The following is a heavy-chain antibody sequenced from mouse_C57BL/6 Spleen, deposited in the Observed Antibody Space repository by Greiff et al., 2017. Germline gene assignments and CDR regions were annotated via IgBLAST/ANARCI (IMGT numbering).Heavy chain of an antibody. CDR2: IWTGGGT. V-gene: IGHV2-9-1*01. J-gene: IGHJ2*01. Sequence: VKLMESGPGLVAPSQSLSITCTVSGFSLTSYAISWVRQPPGKGLEWLGVIWTGGGTNYNSALKSRLSISKDNSKSQVYFKRNSLQPDDTARYYCAREIQLGPYFDDWGQGTTLTVSS. CDR1: GFSLTSYA. D-gene: IGHD4-1*02. CDR3: AREIQLGPYFDD.